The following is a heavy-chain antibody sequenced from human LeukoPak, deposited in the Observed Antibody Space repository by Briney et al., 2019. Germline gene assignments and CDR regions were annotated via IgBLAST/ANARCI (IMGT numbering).Heavy chain of an antibody. J-gene: IGHJ6*02. V-gene: IGHV4-61*01. D-gene: IGHD2-2*01. Sequence: SETLSLTCTVSGRSVSSGTYYWSWIRQPPGKGLEWIGYIYYSGSTNYNPSLKSRVTISVDKSKNQFSLKLSSVTAADTAVYYCARWVFFSTSPYGMDVWGQGTTVTVSS. CDR1: GRSVSSGTYY. CDR3: ARWVFFSTSPYGMDV. CDR2: IYYSGST.